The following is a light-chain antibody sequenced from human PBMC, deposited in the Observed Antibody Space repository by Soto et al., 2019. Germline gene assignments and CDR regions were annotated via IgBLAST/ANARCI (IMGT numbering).Light chain of an antibody. J-gene: IGKJ2*01. CDR1: QSISNW. Sequence: DIQMTQSPSILSASVGDRATITCRASQSISNWLAWYQQKPGRAPKVLIYDASSLQSGVPSRFSGSGSGTEFTLTISSLQPDDIATYYCQQYKSYSYTFGRGTNLEI. V-gene: IGKV1-5*01. CDR2: DAS. CDR3: QQYKSYSYT.